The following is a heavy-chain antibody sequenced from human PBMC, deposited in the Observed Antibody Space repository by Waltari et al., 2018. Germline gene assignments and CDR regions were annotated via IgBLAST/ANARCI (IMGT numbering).Heavy chain of an antibody. CDR2: ISAYNGNT. CDR1: GYTFTSYG. J-gene: IGHJ4*02. D-gene: IGHD3-22*01. Sequence: VSCKASGYTFTSYGISWVRQAPGQGLEWMGWISAYNGNTNYAQKLQGRVTMTTDTSTSTAYMELRSLRSDDTAVYYCARDLTMIAPVIYYFDYWGQGTLVTVSS. V-gene: IGHV1-18*01. CDR3: ARDLTMIAPVIYYFDY.